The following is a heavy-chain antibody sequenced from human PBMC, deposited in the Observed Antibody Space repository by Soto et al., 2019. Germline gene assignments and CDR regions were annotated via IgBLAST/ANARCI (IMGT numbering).Heavy chain of an antibody. Sequence: QVQLVESGGGVVQPGRSLSLSCAASGFTFSSYGMHWVRQAPGKGLEWVAVISYDGSNKYYADSVKGRFTISRDNSKNTLYLQMNSLRAEDTAVYYCAAGAGGYDYFDYWGQGTLVTVSS. CDR2: ISYDGSNK. J-gene: IGHJ4*02. V-gene: IGHV3-30*03. D-gene: IGHD5-12*01. CDR3: AAGAGGYDYFDY. CDR1: GFTFSSYG.